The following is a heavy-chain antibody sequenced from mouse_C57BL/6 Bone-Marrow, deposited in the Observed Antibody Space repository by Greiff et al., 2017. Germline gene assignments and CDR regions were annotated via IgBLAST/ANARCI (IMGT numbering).Heavy chain of an antibody. J-gene: IGHJ1*03. CDR2: IYPGSGST. CDR1: GYTFTSYW. Sequence: VQLQQPGAELVKPGASVKMSCKASGYTFTSYWITWVKQRPGQGLEWIGDIYPGSGSTNYNEKFKSKATLTVDTSSSTAYIQLSSLTSGDSAVYYCARPYYSNYWYFDVWGTGTTVTVSS. D-gene: IGHD2-5*01. CDR3: ARPYYSNYWYFDV. V-gene: IGHV1-55*01.